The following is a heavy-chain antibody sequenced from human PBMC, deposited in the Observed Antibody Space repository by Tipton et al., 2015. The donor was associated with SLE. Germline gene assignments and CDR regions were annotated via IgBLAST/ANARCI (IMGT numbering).Heavy chain of an antibody. CDR3: ARRIQQQLIYNWFDP. D-gene: IGHD6-13*01. V-gene: IGHV4-38-2*02. Sequence: TLSLTCTVSGYSISSGYYWGWIRQPPGKGLEWIGSIYHSGSTYYNPSLKSRVTISVDTSKNQFSLKLSSVTAADTAVYYCARRIQQQLIYNWFDPWGQGTLVTVSS. J-gene: IGHJ5*02. CDR2: IYHSGST. CDR1: GYSISSGYY.